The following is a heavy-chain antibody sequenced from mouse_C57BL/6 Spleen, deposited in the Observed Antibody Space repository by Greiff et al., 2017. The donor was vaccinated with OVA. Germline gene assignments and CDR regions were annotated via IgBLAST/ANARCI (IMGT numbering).Heavy chain of an antibody. CDR1: GFTFNTYA. D-gene: IGHD1-1*01. CDR2: IRSKSSNYAT. Sequence: EVKLVESGGGLVQPKGSLKLSCAASGFTFNTYAMHWVRQAPGKGLEWVARIRSKSSNYATYYADSVKDRFTISRDDSQSMLYLQMNNLKTEDTAMYYCVREDTTVAHWYFDVWGTGTTVTVSS. J-gene: IGHJ1*03. CDR3: VREDTTVAHWYFDV. V-gene: IGHV10-3*01.